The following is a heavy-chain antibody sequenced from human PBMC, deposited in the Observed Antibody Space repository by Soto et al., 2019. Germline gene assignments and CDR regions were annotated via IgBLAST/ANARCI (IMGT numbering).Heavy chain of an antibody. J-gene: IGHJ5*02. Sequence: SETLSLTGAVSGGSISSGGYSWSWIRQPPGKGLEWIGYIYHSGSTYYNPSLKSRVTISVDRSKNQFSLKLSSVTAADTAVYYCARGFYYYGSGSLYNWFDPWGQGTLVTVSS. D-gene: IGHD3-10*01. V-gene: IGHV4-30-2*01. CDR2: IYHSGST. CDR1: GGSISSGGYS. CDR3: ARGFYYYGSGSLYNWFDP.